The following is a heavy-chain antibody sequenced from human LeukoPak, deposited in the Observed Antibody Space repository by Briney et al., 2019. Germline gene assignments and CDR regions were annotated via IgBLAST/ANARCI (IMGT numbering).Heavy chain of an antibody. CDR3: VAVVDTSFDY. D-gene: IGHD2-15*01. J-gene: IGHJ4*02. CDR2: MKPKRGNT. Sequence: ASVKVSCKASGYTFTSYDINWVRQATGQGLEWIGWMKPKRGNTGYAQKFRGRVTMTRDTSISTAYMELSSLRSEDTAVYYCVAVVDTSFDYWGQGTPVIVSS. V-gene: IGHV1-8*01. CDR1: GYTFTSYD.